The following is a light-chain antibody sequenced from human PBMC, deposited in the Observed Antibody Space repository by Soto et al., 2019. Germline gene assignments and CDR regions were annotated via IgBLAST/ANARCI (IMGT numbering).Light chain of an antibody. Sequence: QSVLTQPRAVSGSPGQSVTISCTGTSSDVGTYDFVSWYQQHPGKAPRLMIFDVSERPSGVPNRFSGSKSGSTASLTISGLQAEDEADYHCTSYTRDTALVFGTGTKVTVL. V-gene: IGLV2-11*01. J-gene: IGLJ1*01. CDR1: SSDVGTYDF. CDR3: TSYTRDTALV. CDR2: DVS.